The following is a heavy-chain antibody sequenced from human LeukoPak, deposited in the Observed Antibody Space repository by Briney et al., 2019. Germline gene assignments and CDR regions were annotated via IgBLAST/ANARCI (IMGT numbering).Heavy chain of an antibody. V-gene: IGHV3-7*01. Sequence: GGSVTLPCAASGFHVRDFWLVGVRPAPGKGVEWVAPIKDDRTADYYVDSVKCRFSISKDDGKYSLHLQMNSLRVEDTAVYYCVRGGWELDYWGQGTLVTVSS. J-gene: IGHJ4*02. CDR1: GFHVRDFW. CDR2: IKDDRTAD. CDR3: VRGGWELDY. D-gene: IGHD1-1*01.